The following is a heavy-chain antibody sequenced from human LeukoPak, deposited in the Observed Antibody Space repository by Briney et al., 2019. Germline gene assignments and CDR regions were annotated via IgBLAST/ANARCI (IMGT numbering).Heavy chain of an antibody. D-gene: IGHD1-26*01. V-gene: IGHV4-34*01. Sequence: PSETLSLTCVVHGGSFSGGVSSSGFYWSWIRQSPGRGLEWIGETNPSGSTNYSPSLKSRVTISGDTSKNQLSLRLSSVTAADTAVYYCARHPRGGSCDPWGQGTLVTVSS. CDR1: GGSFSGGVSSSGFY. CDR3: ARHPRGGSCDP. CDR2: TNPSGST. J-gene: IGHJ5*02.